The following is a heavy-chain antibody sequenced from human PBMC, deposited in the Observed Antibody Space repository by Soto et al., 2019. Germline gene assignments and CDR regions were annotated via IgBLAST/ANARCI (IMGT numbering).Heavy chain of an antibody. V-gene: IGHV4-30-2*05. CDR2: IYHSGST. D-gene: IGHD3-9*01. CDR1: GVSIISGGYS. J-gene: IGHJ5*02. CDR3: AREMDWEIFDP. Sequence: SETLSLTCAVSGVSIISGGYSWSWIRQPPGKGLEWIGYIYHSGSTYYNPSLKSRVTISVDTSASTAYMELSSLRSEDTAVYYCAREMDWEIFDPWGQGTLVTVSS.